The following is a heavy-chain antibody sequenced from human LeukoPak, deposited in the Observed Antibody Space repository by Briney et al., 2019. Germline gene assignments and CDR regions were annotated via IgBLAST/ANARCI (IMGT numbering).Heavy chain of an antibody. Sequence: GGSLRLSCAASGFTFSNYWMHWVRQAPGKGPVWVSRMNSDGSSTSYADSVKGRFTISRDNAKNTLYLQMNSLRAEDTAVYYCARGPDYGGPLRGQGTLVTVSP. J-gene: IGHJ4*02. CDR1: GFTFSNYW. CDR2: MNSDGSST. CDR3: ARGPDYGGPL. V-gene: IGHV3-74*01. D-gene: IGHD4-23*01.